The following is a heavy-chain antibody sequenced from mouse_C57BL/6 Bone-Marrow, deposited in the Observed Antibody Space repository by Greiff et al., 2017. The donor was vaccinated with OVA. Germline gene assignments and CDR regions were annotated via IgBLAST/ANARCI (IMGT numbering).Heavy chain of an antibody. J-gene: IGHJ2*01. Sequence: QVQLKESGPELVKPGASVKISCKASGYAFSSSWMNWVKQRPGTGLEWIGRIYPGDGDTNYNGKFKGKATLTADKSSSTAYMQLSSLTSEDSAVYFCARPYPLDYWGQGTTLTVSS. CDR2: IYPGDGDT. CDR3: ARPYPLDY. CDR1: GYAFSSSW. V-gene: IGHV1-82*01.